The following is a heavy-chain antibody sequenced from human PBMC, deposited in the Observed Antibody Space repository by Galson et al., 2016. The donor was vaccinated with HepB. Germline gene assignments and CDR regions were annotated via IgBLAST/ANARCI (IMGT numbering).Heavy chain of an antibody. V-gene: IGHV7-4-1*01. CDR2: INTNTGNP. J-gene: IGHJ4*02. Sequence: SVKVSCKASGYTFTNYPMNWVRQAPGKGLEWMGWINTNTGNPTYAQGFTGRFVFSLDTSVNTAYLQIYSLKAEDTAVDYCARSDGHNHYYGSGSYSYWGQGTLITVSS. D-gene: IGHD3-10*01. CDR3: ARSDGHNHYYGSGSYSY. CDR1: GYTFTNYP.